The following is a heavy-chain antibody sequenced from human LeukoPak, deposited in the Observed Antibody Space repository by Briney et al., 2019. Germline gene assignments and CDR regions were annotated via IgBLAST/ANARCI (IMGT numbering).Heavy chain of an antibody. CDR2: ISGSGGST. Sequence: GSLRLPCAASGFTFSSYAMSWVRQAPGKGLEWVSAISGSGGSTYYADSVKGRFTISRDNSKNTLYLQMNSLRAEDTAVYYCAKTSRPPYNYDFWSGYYALFDYWGQGTLVTVSS. D-gene: IGHD3-3*01. CDR1: GFTFSSYA. CDR3: AKTSRPPYNYDFWSGYYALFDY. V-gene: IGHV3-23*01. J-gene: IGHJ4*02.